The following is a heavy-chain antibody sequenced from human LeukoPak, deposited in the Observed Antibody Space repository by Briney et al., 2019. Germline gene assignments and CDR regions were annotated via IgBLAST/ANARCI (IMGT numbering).Heavy chain of an antibody. V-gene: IGHV4-59*01. D-gene: IGHD5-24*01. CDR1: GGSPSSYY. J-gene: IGHJ4*02. Sequence: SETLSLTCTVSGGSPSSYYWSWIRQPPGKGLEWIGYIYYSGSTNYNPSLKSRVTISVDTSKNQFSLKLSSVTAADTAVYYCASNDGYNAFDYWGQGTLVTVSS. CDR2: IYYSGST. CDR3: ASNDGYNAFDY.